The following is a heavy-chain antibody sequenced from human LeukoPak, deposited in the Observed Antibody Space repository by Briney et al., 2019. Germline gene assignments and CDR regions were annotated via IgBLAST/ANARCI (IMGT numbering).Heavy chain of an antibody. CDR1: GGSFSGYY. CDR3: ARGRGAFDI. J-gene: IGHJ3*02. Sequence: SETLSLTCAVYGGSFSGYYWSWIRQPPGKGLEWIGEINHSGSTNYNPPLKSRVTISVDTSKNQFSLKLSSVTAADTAVYYFARGRGAFDIWGQGTMVTVSS. V-gene: IGHV4-34*01. CDR2: INHSGST.